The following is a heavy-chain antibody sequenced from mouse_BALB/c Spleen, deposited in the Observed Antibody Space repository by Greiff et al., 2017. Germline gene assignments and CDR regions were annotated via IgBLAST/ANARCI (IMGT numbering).Heavy chain of an antibody. CDR3: ASSSYDYCDY. Sequence: EVKLQESGPGLVKPSQSLSLTCTVTGYSITSDYAWNWIRQFPGNKLEWMGYISYSGSTSYNPSLKSRISITRDTSKNQFFLQLNSVTTEDTATYYCASSSYDYCDYWGQGTTLTVSS. J-gene: IGHJ2*01. CDR1: GYSITSDYA. V-gene: IGHV3-2*02. CDR2: ISYSGST. D-gene: IGHD1-1*01.